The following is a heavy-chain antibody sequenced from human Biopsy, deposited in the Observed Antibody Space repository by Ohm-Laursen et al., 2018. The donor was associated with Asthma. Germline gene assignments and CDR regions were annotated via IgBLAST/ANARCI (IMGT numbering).Heavy chain of an antibody. V-gene: IGHV1-69*13. Sequence: SVKVSCKAPGGTFSNFAISWVRQAPGQGLEWLGGIMTVFGKTNYAQKFQGRVTITADETTSTAYMEVTSLRSEDTAIYYCARCQVGYSSGWSLLLKKIYYSGMDVWGQGTAVTVSS. J-gene: IGHJ6*02. CDR3: ARCQVGYSSGWSLLLKKIYYSGMDV. D-gene: IGHD6-19*01. CDR2: IMTVFGKT. CDR1: GGTFSNFA.